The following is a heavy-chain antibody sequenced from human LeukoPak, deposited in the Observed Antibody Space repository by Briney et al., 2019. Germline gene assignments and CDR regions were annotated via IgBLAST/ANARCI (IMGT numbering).Heavy chain of an antibody. Sequence: ASVKVSCKASGYIFTSYGISWVRQAPGQGLEWMGWISAYNGNTNYAQKLQGRVTMTTDTSTSTAYMELRSLRSDDTAVYYCAREALLRIAAAGTRNYFDYWGQGTLVTVSS. CDR1: GYIFTSYG. CDR2: ISAYNGNT. J-gene: IGHJ4*02. CDR3: AREALLRIAAAGTRNYFDY. D-gene: IGHD6-13*01. V-gene: IGHV1-18*01.